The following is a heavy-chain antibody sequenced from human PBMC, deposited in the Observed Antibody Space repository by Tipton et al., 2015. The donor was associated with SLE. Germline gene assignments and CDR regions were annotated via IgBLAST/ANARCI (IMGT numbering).Heavy chain of an antibody. J-gene: IGHJ3*02. CDR1: GGSISSYY. Sequence: TLSLTCTVSGGSISSYYWSWIRQPPGKGLEWIGCIYYSGSTNYNPSLKSRVTISVDTSKNQFSLKLSSVTAADTAVYYCARADVVLRLGPDHDAFDIWGQGTMVTVSS. CDR3: ARADVVLRLGPDHDAFDI. V-gene: IGHV4-59*01. D-gene: IGHD2/OR15-2a*01. CDR2: IYYSGST.